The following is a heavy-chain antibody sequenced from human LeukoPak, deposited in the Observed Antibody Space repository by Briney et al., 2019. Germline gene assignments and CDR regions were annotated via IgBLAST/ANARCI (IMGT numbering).Heavy chain of an antibody. CDR1: GYTFTRYA. CDR3: ARLGDVNWNSMYYYDY. Sequence: GASVKVSCKASGYTFTRYAMHWVRQAPGQRLEWMGWINAGNGNTKYSQKFQGRVTISRDASASTAYMELSSLRSEDTAVYYCARLGDVNWNSMYYYDYWGQGTLVTVSS. V-gene: IGHV1-3*01. D-gene: IGHD1-7*01. J-gene: IGHJ4*02. CDR2: INAGNGNT.